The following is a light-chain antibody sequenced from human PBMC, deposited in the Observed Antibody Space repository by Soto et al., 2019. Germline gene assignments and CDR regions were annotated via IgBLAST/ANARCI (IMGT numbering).Light chain of an antibody. J-gene: IGKJ1*01. V-gene: IGKV1-5*03. CDR1: QTISCW. CDR2: KAS. Sequence: DIQMTQSPSTLSGSVGDRVTITCPASQTISCWLAWYQQKPGKAPKLLIYKASTLKSGVPSRFSGSGSGTEFTLTISSLQPDDFATYYCQHYNSYSEAFGQGTKVELK. CDR3: QHYNSYSEA.